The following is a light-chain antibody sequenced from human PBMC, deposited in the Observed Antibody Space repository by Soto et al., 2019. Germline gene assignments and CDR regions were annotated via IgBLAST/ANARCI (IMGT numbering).Light chain of an antibody. CDR1: QSINNW. Sequence: DIQNTHTPSTMYAFVGDRVTFTCRASQSINNWLAWYQQRPGTAPKILIYDASTLESGVPSRFSGSGSGTDFSLTITRLQPDDSATYSSQQYPRYYPWTFAQGTKVDIK. J-gene: IGKJ1*01. CDR3: QQYPRYYPWT. V-gene: IGKV1-5*01. CDR2: DAS.